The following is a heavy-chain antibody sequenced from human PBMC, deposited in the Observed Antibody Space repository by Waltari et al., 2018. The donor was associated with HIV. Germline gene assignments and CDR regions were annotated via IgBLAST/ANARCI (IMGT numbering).Heavy chain of an antibody. CDR3: TTVGGGTRDY. CDR2: IKSNTDGGTT. J-gene: IGHJ4*02. V-gene: IGHV3-15*01. CDR1: GFTFSDAW. Sequence: EVLLVESGGGLGKPGGSLRLSCAASGFTFSDAWMSWVRQAPGKGLEWVGRIKSNTDGGTTDYAAPVKGIFTISRDDSKTTLYLEMNSLKTEDTAVYYCTTVGGGTRDYWGQGTLITVSS. D-gene: IGHD3-16*01.